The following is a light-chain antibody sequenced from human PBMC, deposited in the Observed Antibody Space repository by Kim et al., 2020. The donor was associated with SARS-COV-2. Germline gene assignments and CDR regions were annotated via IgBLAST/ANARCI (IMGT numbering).Light chain of an antibody. CDR2: EVS. J-gene: IGLJ3*02. V-gene: IGLV2-8*01. Sequence: QSALTQPPSASGSPGQSVTISCTGTSSNVGNYNFVSWNQQHPGKAPKLMIYEVSKRPSGVPDRFSGSKSGNTASLTVSGLQTEDEANYYCSSYAGSNNVVFGGGTQLTVL. CDR3: SSYAGSNNVV. CDR1: SSNVGNYNF.